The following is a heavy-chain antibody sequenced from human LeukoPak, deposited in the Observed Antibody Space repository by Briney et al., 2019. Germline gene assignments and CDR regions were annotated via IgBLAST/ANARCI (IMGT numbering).Heavy chain of an antibody. D-gene: IGHD6-19*01. CDR3: ARDQSSSGWYEFDY. CDR2: INTNTGNP. Sequence: GASVKVSCKASGYTFTSYAMNWVRQVPGQGLEWMGWINTNTGNPTYAQGFTGRFVFSLDTSVSTAYLQISSLKAEDTAVYYCARDQSSSGWYEFDYWGQGTLVTVSS. J-gene: IGHJ4*02. CDR1: GYTFTSYA. V-gene: IGHV7-4-1*02.